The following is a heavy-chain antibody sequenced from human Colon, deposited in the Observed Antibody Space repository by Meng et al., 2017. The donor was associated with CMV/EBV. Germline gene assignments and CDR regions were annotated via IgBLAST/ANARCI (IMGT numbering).Heavy chain of an antibody. D-gene: IGHD3-3*01. CDR1: GFTFSNAW. V-gene: IGHV3-15*01. CDR2: IKSKTDGGTT. Sequence: GGSLRLSCAASGFTFSNAWMSWVRQAPGKGLEWVGRIKSKTDGGTTDYAAPVKGRFTISRDDSKNTLYLQMNSLKTEDTAVYYCATGSPLGPLRFLEWGQGTTVTVSS. CDR3: ATGSPLGPLRFLE. J-gene: IGHJ6*02.